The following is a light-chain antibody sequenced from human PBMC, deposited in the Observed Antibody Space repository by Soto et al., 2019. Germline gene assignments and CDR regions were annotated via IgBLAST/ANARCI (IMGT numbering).Light chain of an antibody. V-gene: IGLV2-14*01. CDR3: CSYAGSYTRV. Sequence: QSVLTQPASVSGSPGQSITISCTGTSSDVGDYNYVSWYQQPPGKAPKLMIYEVSTRPSGVSNRFSGSKSGNTASLTISGLQAEDEADYYCCSYAGSYTRVFGTGTKVT. J-gene: IGLJ1*01. CDR2: EVS. CDR1: SSDVGDYNY.